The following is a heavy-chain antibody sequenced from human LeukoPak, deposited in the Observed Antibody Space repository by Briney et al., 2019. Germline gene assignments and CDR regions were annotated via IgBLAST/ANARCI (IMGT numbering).Heavy chain of an antibody. CDR1: GCTFTGYY. Sequence: GASVKVSCKASGCTFTGYYMHWVRQAPGQGLEWMGWSNPNSGYTTYTQKFQGRVIMTRDTSISTAYMELSRLTSDDTAVYYCARARVDYAAGSYAPLFDYWGQGTLVTVSS. J-gene: IGHJ4*02. CDR3: ARARVDYAAGSYAPLFDY. D-gene: IGHD3-10*01. V-gene: IGHV1-2*02. CDR2: SNPNSGYT.